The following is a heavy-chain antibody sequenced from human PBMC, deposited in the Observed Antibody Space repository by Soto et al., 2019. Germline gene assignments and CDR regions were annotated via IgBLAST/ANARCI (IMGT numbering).Heavy chain of an antibody. J-gene: IGHJ3*02. CDR2: IVVGSGNT. CDR1: GFTFTSSA. D-gene: IGHD6-13*01. Sequence: GASVKVSCKASGFTFTSSAVQWVRQARGQRLEWIGWIVVGSGNTNYAQKFQERVTITRDMSTSTAYMELSSLRSEETAVYYCAAVFIAGGDVDNDAFEIWGEGTMVTVSS. V-gene: IGHV1-58*01. CDR3: AAVFIAGGDVDNDAFEI.